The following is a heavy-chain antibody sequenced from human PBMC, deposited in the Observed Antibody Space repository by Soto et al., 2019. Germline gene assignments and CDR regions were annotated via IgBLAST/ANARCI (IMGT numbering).Heavy chain of an antibody. CDR2: INSDGSST. J-gene: IGHJ3*02. V-gene: IGHV3-74*01. CDR3: ATNPSIAAAGTLGAFDI. D-gene: IGHD6-13*01. CDR1: GFTFSSHW. Sequence: GGSLRLSCAASGFTFSSHWMHWVRQAPGKGLVWVSRINSDGSSTAYADSVKGRFTISRDNAKNTLDLQMNSLRAEDTAVYYCATNPSIAAAGTLGAFDIWGQGTMVTVSS.